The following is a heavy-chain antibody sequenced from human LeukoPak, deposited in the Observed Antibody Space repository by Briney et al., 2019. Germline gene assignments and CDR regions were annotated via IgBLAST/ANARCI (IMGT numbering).Heavy chain of an antibody. CDR3: ARGFWSGYNDY. J-gene: IGHJ4*02. CDR2: ISSSGSTI. V-gene: IGHV3-48*03. D-gene: IGHD3-3*01. Sequence: GGSLRLSCAASGFTFSSYEMNWVRQAPGKGLEWVSYISSSGSTIYYADSVTGRFTISRDNSKNMMYIQMNSLRAEDTAMYYCARGFWSGYNDYWGQGTPVTVSS. CDR1: GFTFSSYE.